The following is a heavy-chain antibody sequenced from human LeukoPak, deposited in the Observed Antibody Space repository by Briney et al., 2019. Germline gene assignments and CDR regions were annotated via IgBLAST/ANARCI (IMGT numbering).Heavy chain of an antibody. CDR2: INPNSGGT. Sequence: PGASVKVSCKASGYTFTSYYMHWVRQAPGQGLEWMGWINPNSGGTNYTQKFQGRVTMTRDTSISTAYMELSRLRSDDTAVYYCARARVRFLERNWFDPWGQGTLVTVSS. CDR1: GYTFTSYY. CDR3: ARARVRFLERNWFDP. J-gene: IGHJ5*02. D-gene: IGHD3-3*01. V-gene: IGHV1-2*02.